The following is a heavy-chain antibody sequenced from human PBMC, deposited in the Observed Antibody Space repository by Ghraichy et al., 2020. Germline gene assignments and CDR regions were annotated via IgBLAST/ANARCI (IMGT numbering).Heavy chain of an antibody. V-gene: IGHV3-74*01. Sequence: GGSLRLSCAASGFTFSSYWMYWVRQVPGEGLVWVSYINSDGSTTTYADSVKGRFTISRDNAKNTLYLQMNSLRDEDTAVYYCARDIGTSFKDAFDIWGQGTMVTVSS. J-gene: IGHJ3*02. D-gene: IGHD6-6*01. CDR2: INSDGSTT. CDR1: GFTFSSYW. CDR3: ARDIGTSFKDAFDI.